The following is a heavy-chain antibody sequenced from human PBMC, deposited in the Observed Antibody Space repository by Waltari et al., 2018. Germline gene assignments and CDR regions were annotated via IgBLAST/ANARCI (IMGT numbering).Heavy chain of an antibody. CDR2: IYPGAAT. CDR3: TGPQSDYDFWSGFFDY. CDR1: GSPGGPRA. D-gene: IGHD3-3*01. Sequence: DVQLLESGGGVTQGGGSLRLSCPVSGSPGGPRACACVLQAPGKGLEWGAIIYPGAATYYADSVKGRFTISRDNSLNTIYLHMNSLRADDTATYYCTGPQSDYDFWSGFFDYWGQGTLVTVSS. V-gene: IGHV3-53*01. J-gene: IGHJ4*02.